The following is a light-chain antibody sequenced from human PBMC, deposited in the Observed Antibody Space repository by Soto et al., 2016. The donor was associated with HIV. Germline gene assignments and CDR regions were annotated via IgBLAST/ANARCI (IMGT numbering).Light chain of an antibody. CDR2: DDD. CDR1: DIGSKS. V-gene: IGLV3-21*03. J-gene: IGLJ3*02. Sequence: SYELPQPPSVSVAPGKTARITCGGNDIGSKSVHWYQQKPGQAPVLVVYDDDDRPSGIPERFSGSSSGNTATLTISRVEIGDEADYYCQVWDSSSDHWVFGGGTKLT. CDR3: QVWDSSSDHWV.